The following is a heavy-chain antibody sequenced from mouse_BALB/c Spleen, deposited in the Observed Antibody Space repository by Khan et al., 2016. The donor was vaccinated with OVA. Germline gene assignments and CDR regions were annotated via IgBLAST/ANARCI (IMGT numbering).Heavy chain of an antibody. CDR1: GFTFSTYA. J-gene: IGHJ3*01. CDR3: AGLDCCPVAY. CDR2: INTDGDYI. V-gene: IGHV5-9-3*01. D-gene: IGHD2-13*01. Sequence: EVELVESGGDLAKPGGSLKLSCAASGFTFSTYAMFWVRLTPEKRLEWVATINTDGDYIHHPDSVMGCFTISRDNAKNTLYLQMSSQRTEDMAMYFCAGLDCCPVAYWGQGTLVTGSA.